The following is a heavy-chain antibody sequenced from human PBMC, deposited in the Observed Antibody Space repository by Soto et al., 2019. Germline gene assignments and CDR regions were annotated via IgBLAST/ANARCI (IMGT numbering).Heavy chain of an antibody. CDR2: IIPLSDTA. V-gene: IGHV1-69*01. Sequence: QVQLVQSGAEVKRPGSSVKVSCRASGGTFSSYGVSWVRQAPGQGLEWMGGIIPLSDTAHYAQNFQGRVTITAEGSTSTAFMEVTTLRSEDTAVYYCARGPTFVECSSDTGCRTYYSGMDVWGQGTTVTVSS. J-gene: IGHJ6*02. CDR1: GGTFSSYG. D-gene: IGHD2-2*01. CDR3: ARGPTFVECSSDTGCRTYYSGMDV.